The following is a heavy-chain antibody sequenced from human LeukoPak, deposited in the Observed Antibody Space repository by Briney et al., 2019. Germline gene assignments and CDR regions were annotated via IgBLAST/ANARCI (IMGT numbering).Heavy chain of an antibody. CDR2: ISGDGGST. CDR3: ARDSQEFFQH. V-gene: IGHV3-43*02. Sequence: GGSLRLSCAASGFTFDNYAIHWVRQAPGKGLEWVSLISGDGGSTYYADSMKGRFTISRDNSKNSLYLQMNSLRTEDTALYYCARDSQEFFQHWGQGTLATVSS. CDR1: GFTFDNYA. J-gene: IGHJ1*01.